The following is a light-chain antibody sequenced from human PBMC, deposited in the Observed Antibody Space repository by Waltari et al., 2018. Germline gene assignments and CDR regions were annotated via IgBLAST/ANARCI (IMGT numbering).Light chain of an antibody. V-gene: IGLV1-47*01. CDR3: AARDDSLNWV. Sequence: QFVLTQSPSASGTPGQRVTISCSGSSSNIGLNSIYWYQQLPGAPPKLLISKNNIRSSGVPDRFSASKSGTSASLAISGLRSEDEADYFCAARDDSLNWVFGGGTKLTVL. J-gene: IGLJ3*02. CDR1: SSNIGLNS. CDR2: KNN.